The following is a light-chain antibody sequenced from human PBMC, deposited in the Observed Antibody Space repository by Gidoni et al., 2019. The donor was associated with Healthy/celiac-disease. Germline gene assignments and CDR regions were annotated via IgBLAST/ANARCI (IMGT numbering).Light chain of an antibody. CDR1: QSVSSN. CDR3: QQYNNWGT. J-gene: IGKJ2*01. CDR2: GAS. V-gene: IGKV3D-15*01. Sequence: EIVMTQSPATLSVSPGERATLSCRASQSVSSNLAWYQQKPGQAPRLLIYGASTRATGIPARFGGSGSGTEFTLTISSLQSEDFAVYYCQQYNNWGTFGQGTKLEIK.